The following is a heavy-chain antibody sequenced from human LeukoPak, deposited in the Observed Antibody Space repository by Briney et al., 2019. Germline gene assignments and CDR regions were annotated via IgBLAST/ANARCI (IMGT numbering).Heavy chain of an antibody. Sequence: PSETLSLTCTVSGGSISSGDYYWSWIRQPPGKGLEWIGYIYHSGSTYCNPSLKGRVTISVDRSKNQFSLKLSSVTAADTAVYYCATVEVYRSGGYMDVWGKGTTVTVSS. CDR2: IYHSGST. CDR1: GGSISSGDYY. V-gene: IGHV4-30-4*08. D-gene: IGHD3-10*01. J-gene: IGHJ6*03. CDR3: ATVEVYRSGGYMDV.